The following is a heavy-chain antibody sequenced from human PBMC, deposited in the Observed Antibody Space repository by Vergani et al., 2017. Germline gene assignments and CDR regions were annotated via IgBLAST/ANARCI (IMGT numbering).Heavy chain of an antibody. Sequence: EVQLLESGGSLKQPGGSVRLSCAASGFTFSTQAMHWVRQAPGEGLEWVSALTGGGGSTYYADSFKGRFIISRDNSWDTLYLQMNSLRPEDTAAYYCVKYAGGYGHFFDSWGQGTLVTVSS. J-gene: IGHJ4*02. CDR3: VKYAGGYGHFFDS. CDR1: GFTFSTQA. CDR2: LTGGGGST. V-gene: IGHV3-23*01. D-gene: IGHD1-26*01.